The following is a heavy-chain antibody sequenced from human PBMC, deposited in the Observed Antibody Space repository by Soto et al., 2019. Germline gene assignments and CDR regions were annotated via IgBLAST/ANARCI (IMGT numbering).Heavy chain of an antibody. Sequence: SETLSLTCAFSGGSIISSNWWSWVRQTPGKGLEWIGEIYHSGSTNYNPSLKSRVTISVDKSKNQFSLKLSSVTAADTAVYYCARGGYSYGYENWFDPWGQGTLVTVSS. CDR1: GGSIISSNW. CDR2: IYHSGST. D-gene: IGHD5-18*01. CDR3: ARGGYSYGYENWFDP. V-gene: IGHV4-4*02. J-gene: IGHJ5*02.